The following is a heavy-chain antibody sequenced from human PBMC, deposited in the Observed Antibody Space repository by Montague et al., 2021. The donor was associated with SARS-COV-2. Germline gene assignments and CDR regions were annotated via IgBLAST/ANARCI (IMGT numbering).Heavy chain of an antibody. V-gene: IGHV4-39*01. J-gene: IGHJ4*02. CDR3: ARHNDGYNGWYYFDY. Sequence: SETLSLTCTVSGGSISSTNYYWGLIRQPPGKGLEWIGSINYRGTTHYNPSLKSRVTMSVDTSKSLFSLELSSVTAADTAIYYCARHNDGYNGWYYFDYWGQGTLVTVSS. D-gene: IGHD5-24*01. CDR1: GGSISSTNYY. CDR2: INYRGTT.